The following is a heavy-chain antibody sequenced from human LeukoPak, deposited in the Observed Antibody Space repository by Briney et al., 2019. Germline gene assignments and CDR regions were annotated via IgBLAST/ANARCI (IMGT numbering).Heavy chain of an antibody. J-gene: IGHJ3*02. CDR2: IIPIFGTA. V-gene: IGHV1-69*13. CDR3: ARGPRPITMVRFHAFDI. D-gene: IGHD3-10*01. Sequence: SVKVSCKASGGTFSSYAISWVRQAPGQGLERMGGIIPIFGTANYAQKFQGRVTITADESTSTAYMELSSLRSEDTAVYYCARGPRPITMVRFHAFDIWGQGTMVTVSS. CDR1: GGTFSSYA.